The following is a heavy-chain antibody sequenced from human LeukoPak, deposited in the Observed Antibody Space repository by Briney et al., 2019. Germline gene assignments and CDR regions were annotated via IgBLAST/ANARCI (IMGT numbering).Heavy chain of an antibody. J-gene: IGHJ4*02. Sequence: PGRSLRLSCAASGFTFSSYGMHWVRQAPGKGLEWVAVISYDGSNKYYADSVKGRFTISRDNSKNTLYLQMNSLRAEGTAVYYCAKDTKIEYYFDYWGQGTLVTVSS. CDR1: GFTFSSYG. D-gene: IGHD2-2*01. CDR3: AKDTKIEYYFDY. CDR2: ISYDGSNK. V-gene: IGHV3-30*18.